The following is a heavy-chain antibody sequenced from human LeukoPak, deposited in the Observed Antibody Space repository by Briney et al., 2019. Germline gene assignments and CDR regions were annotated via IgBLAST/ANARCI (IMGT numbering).Heavy chain of an antibody. CDR1: GYTFTSYG. D-gene: IGHD3-10*01. V-gene: IGHV1-8*02. CDR2: MNPNSGNT. Sequence: ASVKVSCKASGYTFTSYGISWVRQATGQGLEWMGWMNPNSGNTGYAQKFQGRVTMTRNTFISTAYMELSSLRSEDTAVYYCARVPYGDGMDVWGQGTTVTVSS. J-gene: IGHJ6*02. CDR3: ARVPYGDGMDV.